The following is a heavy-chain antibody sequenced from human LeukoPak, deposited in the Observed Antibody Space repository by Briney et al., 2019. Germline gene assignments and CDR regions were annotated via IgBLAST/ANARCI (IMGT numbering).Heavy chain of an antibody. CDR3: ARTVGTYGDF. D-gene: IGHD3-10*01. Sequence: GGSLGLSCVASGFTFSSYSMHWVRQAPGKGLEWVAFISYDGSDKYYADSVKGRFTISRDNSKNTLYLQMNSLRAEDTAVYYCARTVGTYGDFWGQGTLVTVSS. J-gene: IGHJ4*02. V-gene: IGHV3-30*04. CDR2: ISYDGSDK. CDR1: GFTFSSYS.